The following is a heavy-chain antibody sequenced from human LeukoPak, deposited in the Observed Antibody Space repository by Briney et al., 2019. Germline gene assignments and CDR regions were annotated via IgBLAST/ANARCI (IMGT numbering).Heavy chain of an antibody. J-gene: IGHJ6*03. D-gene: IGHD2/OR15-2a*01. CDR1: GFTFSSYG. Sequence: AGGSLRLSCAASGFTFSSYGMHWVRQAPGKGLEWVAVIYYGGSIEYYADSVRGRFTISRGNSKKTLYLQMNSLRPEDTAVYYCAKDGGEYCTSSSCYYYYMDVWGKGTTVTVSS. V-gene: IGHV3-30*18. CDR3: AKDGGEYCTSSSCYYYYMDV. CDR2: IYYGGSIE.